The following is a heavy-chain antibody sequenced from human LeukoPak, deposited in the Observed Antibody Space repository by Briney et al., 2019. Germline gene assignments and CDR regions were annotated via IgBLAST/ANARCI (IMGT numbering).Heavy chain of an antibody. Sequence: GGSLRLSCAASGFTFSSYAMSWVRQAPGKGLEWGSAISGSGGSTYYADSVKGRFTISRDSSKNTLYLQMNSLRAEDTAVYYCANIYSSGWYNFDSWGQGTLVTVSS. CDR2: ISGSGGST. J-gene: IGHJ4*02. V-gene: IGHV3-23*01. D-gene: IGHD6-19*01. CDR3: ANIYSSGWYNFDS. CDR1: GFTFSSYA.